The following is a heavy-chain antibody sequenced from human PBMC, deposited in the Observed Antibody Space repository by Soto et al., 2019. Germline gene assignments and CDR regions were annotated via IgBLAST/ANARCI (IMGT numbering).Heavy chain of an antibody. CDR2: IHSSGGT. Sequence: PSETLSLTCTVSGASIKSRNYCWGWIRQPAGKGLEFVGSIHSSGGTYYNPSLKSRVTVSVDLSNSHFSLSLKSLTATDTAVYYCGRLAEAATGHTDFDFWGQGTLVTVSS. CDR1: GASIKSRNYC. D-gene: IGHD2-15*01. J-gene: IGHJ4*02. V-gene: IGHV4-39*02. CDR3: GRLAEAATGHTDFDF.